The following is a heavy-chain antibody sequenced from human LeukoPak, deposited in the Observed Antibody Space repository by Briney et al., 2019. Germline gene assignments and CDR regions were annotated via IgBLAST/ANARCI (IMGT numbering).Heavy chain of an antibody. D-gene: IGHD1-1*01. Sequence: PGGSLRLSRAPSGFTFSAYAMSWVRQAPGKGLEWVTSITGYGDRTYYADSVKGRFTISRDNSKNTLYLQMSSLRAEDTAVYYCVKDRSWIIDAWFDSRGQGARVTVSS. V-gene: IGHV3-23*01. CDR3: VKDRSWIIDAWFDS. CDR2: ITGYGDRT. J-gene: IGHJ5*01. CDR1: GFTFSAYA.